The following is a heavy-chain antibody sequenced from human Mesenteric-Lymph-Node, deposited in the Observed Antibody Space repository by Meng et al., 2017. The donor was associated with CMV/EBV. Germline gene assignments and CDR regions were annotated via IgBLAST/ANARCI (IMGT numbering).Heavy chain of an antibody. CDR1: GGTFSSYA. CDR3: ARWGGGRHFDY. Sequence: SGTASGGTFSSYAIGWVRQAPGQGLEWMGGIIPIFGTATYAQKFQGRVTITTDESTSTAYMELSSLRSEDTAVYYCARWGGGRHFDYWGQGTLVTVSS. CDR2: IIPIFGTA. V-gene: IGHV1-69*05. D-gene: IGHD2-15*01. J-gene: IGHJ4*02.